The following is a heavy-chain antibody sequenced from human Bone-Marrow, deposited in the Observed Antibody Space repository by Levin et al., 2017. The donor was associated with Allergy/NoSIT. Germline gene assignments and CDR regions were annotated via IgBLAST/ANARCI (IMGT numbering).Heavy chain of an antibody. J-gene: IGHJ4*02. CDR3: ARDPGLEY. CDR1: GFTLSDYS. V-gene: IGHV3-48*02. CDR2: IGSSGSTI. Sequence: GGSLRLSCAVSGFTLSDYSMDWVRQAPGKGLEWVSFIGSSGSTIYYADSVRGRFTISRDTAKNSLYLQISSLRDEDTAIYYCARDPGLEYWGRGTLVTVSS.